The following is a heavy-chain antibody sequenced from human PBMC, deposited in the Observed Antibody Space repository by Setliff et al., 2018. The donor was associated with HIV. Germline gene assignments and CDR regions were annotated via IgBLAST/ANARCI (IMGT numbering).Heavy chain of an antibody. V-gene: IGHV3-21*01. Sequence: PGGSLRLSCVASGFSFSNFAMNWVRQAPGKGLEWVSSISSSSRYIYYADSVKGRFTIARDNAKNSLYLQMNSLRDEDTAVYYCARGGGAGTTVYYYMDVWGKGTTVTVSS. CDR2: ISSSSRYI. J-gene: IGHJ6*03. CDR3: ARGGGAGTTVYYYMDV. D-gene: IGHD1-7*01. CDR1: GFSFSNFA.